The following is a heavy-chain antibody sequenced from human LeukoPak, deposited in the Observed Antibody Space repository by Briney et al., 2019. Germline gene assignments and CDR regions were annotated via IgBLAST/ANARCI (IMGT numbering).Heavy chain of an antibody. Sequence: GGSLRLSCAASGLTFSSYSMNWVRQAPGKGLEWVSYISSSSSTMYYADSVKGRFTISRDNAKNSLYLQMDSLRAEDTAVYYCARDGGVFDYWGQGTLVTVSS. CDR2: ISSSSSTM. J-gene: IGHJ4*02. D-gene: IGHD2-15*01. CDR3: ARDGGVFDY. V-gene: IGHV3-48*04. CDR1: GLTFSSYS.